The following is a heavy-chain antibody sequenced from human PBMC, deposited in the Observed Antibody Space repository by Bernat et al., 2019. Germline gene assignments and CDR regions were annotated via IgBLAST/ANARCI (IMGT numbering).Heavy chain of an antibody. CDR3: ARGAAGMPDY. D-gene: IGHD2-2*01. V-gene: IGHV3-21*01. CDR2: ISSSSSYI. Sequence: EVQLLESGGGLVQPGGSLRLSCAASGFTFSSYAMSWVRQALGKGLEWVSSISSSSSYIYYADSVKGRFTISRDNAKNSLYLQMNSLRAEDTAVYYCARGAAGMPDYWGQGTLVTVSS. J-gene: IGHJ4*02. CDR1: GFTFSSYA.